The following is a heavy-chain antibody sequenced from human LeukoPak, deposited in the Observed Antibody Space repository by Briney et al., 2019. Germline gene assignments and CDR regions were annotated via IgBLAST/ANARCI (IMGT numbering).Heavy chain of an antibody. D-gene: IGHD3-10*01. V-gene: IGHV3-23*01. CDR3: AKDSLLVWFGELLPAYLDY. J-gene: IGHJ4*02. CDR2: ISGSGGST. CDR1: GFTFSSYA. Sequence: GGSLRLSCAASGFTFSSYAMSWVRQAPGKGLEWVSAISGSGGSTYYADSVKGRFTISRDNSKNTLYLQMDSLRAEDTAVYYCAKDSLLVWFGELLPAYLDYWGQGTLVTVSS.